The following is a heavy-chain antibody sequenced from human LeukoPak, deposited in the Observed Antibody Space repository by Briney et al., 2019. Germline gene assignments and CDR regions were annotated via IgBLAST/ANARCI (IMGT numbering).Heavy chain of an antibody. V-gene: IGHV3-23*01. J-gene: IGHJ5*02. Sequence: PGGSPRLSCAASGFTFSSNAMSWVRQAPGKGLEWVSGISGSGGSTNYADSVKGRFNISRDNSKNTVYLQMNSLRAEDTAVYYCAKDRFSGGFRWFDPWGQGTLVTVSS. CDR2: ISGSGGST. CDR3: AKDRFSGGFRWFDP. CDR1: GFTFSSNA. D-gene: IGHD6-19*01.